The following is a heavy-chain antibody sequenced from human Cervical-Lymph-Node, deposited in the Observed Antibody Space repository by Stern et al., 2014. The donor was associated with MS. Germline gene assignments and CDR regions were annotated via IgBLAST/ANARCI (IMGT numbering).Heavy chain of an antibody. CDR3: ARTSVTGRVAFDI. CDR2: ITYANSFI. J-gene: IGHJ3*02. CDR1: GFSISTHA. D-gene: IGHD6-19*01. Sequence: EMQLVESGGGLVTPGGSLRLSCVASGFSISTHALNWVRQAPGKGLEWVSSITYANSFIYYEGSVKGRFTISRDNAKNSLYLVMNSLRGDDTAVYYCARTSVTGRVAFDIWGQGTMVTVSS. V-gene: IGHV3-21*01.